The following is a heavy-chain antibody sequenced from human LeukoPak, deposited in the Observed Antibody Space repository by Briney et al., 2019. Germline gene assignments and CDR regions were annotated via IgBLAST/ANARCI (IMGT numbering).Heavy chain of an antibody. Sequence: SETLSLTCTVSGGSISSGDYYWSWIRQPPGKGLEWIGYIYYSGSAYYNPSLKSRVALSVDTSKNQFSLKLTSVPAADTAVYYCARDSSSWGGFDYWGQGTLVTVSS. CDR1: GGSISSGDYY. V-gene: IGHV4-30-4*08. J-gene: IGHJ4*02. CDR3: ARDSSSWGGFDY. CDR2: IYYSGSA. D-gene: IGHD6-13*01.